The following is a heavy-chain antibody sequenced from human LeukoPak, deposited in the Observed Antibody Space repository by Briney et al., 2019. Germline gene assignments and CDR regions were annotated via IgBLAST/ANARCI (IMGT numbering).Heavy chain of an antibody. CDR3: ARVSSSSWYEGIY. D-gene: IGHD6-13*01. Sequence: ASVKVSCKASGYTFTGYYMHWVRQAPGQGLEWMGWINPNSGGTNYAQKFQGRVTMTRDTSISTAYMELSRLRSDDTAVYYCARVSSSSWYEGIYWGQGTLVTVSS. CDR1: GYTFTGYY. V-gene: IGHV1-2*02. J-gene: IGHJ4*02. CDR2: INPNSGGT.